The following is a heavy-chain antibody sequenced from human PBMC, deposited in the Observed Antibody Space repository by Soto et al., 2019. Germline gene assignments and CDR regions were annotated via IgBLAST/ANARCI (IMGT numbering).Heavy chain of an antibody. J-gene: IGHJ4*02. CDR1: GFTFSSYG. D-gene: IGHD1-26*01. Sequence: GGSLRLSCAASGFTFSSYGMHWVRQAPGKGLEWVAVIWYDGSNKYYADSVKGRFTISRDNSKNTLYLQMNSLRAEDTAVYYCARGLKGGGGSYYGSFSGYFDYWGQGTLVTVSS. CDR2: IWYDGSNK. V-gene: IGHV3-33*01. CDR3: ARGLKGGGGSYYGSFSGYFDY.